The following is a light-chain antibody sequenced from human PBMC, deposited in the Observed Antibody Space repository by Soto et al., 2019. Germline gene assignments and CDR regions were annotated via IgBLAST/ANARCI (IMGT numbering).Light chain of an antibody. J-gene: IGKJ4*01. CDR1: QSVTNNY. Sequence: EIVLTQSPGTLSLSPGERATLSCRASQSVTNNYLAWFQQKPGQAPRLLMYGASSRATGIPDRFSGSGSGTDFTLTITRLEPEDFAVYYCQQRNNWPPVTFGGGTKVDI. CDR2: GAS. V-gene: IGKV3D-20*02. CDR3: QQRNNWPPVT.